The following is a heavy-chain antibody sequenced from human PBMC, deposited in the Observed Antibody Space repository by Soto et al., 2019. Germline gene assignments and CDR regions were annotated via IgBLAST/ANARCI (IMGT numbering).Heavy chain of an antibody. CDR1: GGSISSYY. CDR2: IYYSGST. CDR3: ARGRWDYDFWSGYNWFDP. J-gene: IGHJ5*02. D-gene: IGHD3-3*01. V-gene: IGHV4-59*01. Sequence: SETLSLTCTVSGGSISSYYWSWIRQPPGKGLEWIGYIYYSGSTNYNPSLKSRVTISVDTSKNQFSLKLSSVTAADTAVYYCARGRWDYDFWSGYNWFDPWGQGTLVTVSS.